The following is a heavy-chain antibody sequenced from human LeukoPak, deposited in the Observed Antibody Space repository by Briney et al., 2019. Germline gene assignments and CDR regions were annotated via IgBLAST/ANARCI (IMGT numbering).Heavy chain of an antibody. CDR2: INPNSGGT. D-gene: IGHD3-22*01. CDR1: GYTFTGYY. V-gene: IGHV1-2*02. Sequence: ASVKVSCKASGYTFTGYYMHWVRQAPGQRLEWMGWINPNSGGTNYAQKFQGRVTMTRDTSISTAYMELSRLRSDDTAVYYCARDSDTSGYYPLVDYWGQGTLVTVSS. J-gene: IGHJ4*02. CDR3: ARDSDTSGYYPLVDY.